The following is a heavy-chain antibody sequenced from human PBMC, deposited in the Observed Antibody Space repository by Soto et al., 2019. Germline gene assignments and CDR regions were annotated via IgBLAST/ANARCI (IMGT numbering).Heavy chain of an antibody. J-gene: IGHJ4*02. CDR1: GFTFSSYA. D-gene: IGHD2-15*01. CDR3: AKDVEGYCSGGSCYPFDY. V-gene: IGHV3-23*01. Sequence: PGGSLRLSCAASGFTFSSYAMSWVRQAPGKGLEWVSAISGSGGSTYYADSVKGRFTISRDNSKNTLYLQMNSLRAEDTAVYYCAKDVEGYCSGGSCYPFDYWGQGTLVTVSS. CDR2: ISGSGGST.